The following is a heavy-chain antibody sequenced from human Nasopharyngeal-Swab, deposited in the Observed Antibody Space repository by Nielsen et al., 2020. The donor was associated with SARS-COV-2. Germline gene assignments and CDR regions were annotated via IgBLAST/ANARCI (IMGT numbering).Heavy chain of an antibody. CDR1: GYSISSGYY. CDR2: IYHSGST. J-gene: IGHJ4*02. CDR3: ARGQYTVSFDY. Sequence: SETLSLTCTVSGYSISSGYYWGWIRQPPGKGLEWIGSIYHSGSTYYNPSLKSRVTISVDTSKNQFSLKLSSVTAADTAVYYCARGQYTVSFDYWGQGTLATVSS. D-gene: IGHD4-11*01. V-gene: IGHV4-38-2*02.